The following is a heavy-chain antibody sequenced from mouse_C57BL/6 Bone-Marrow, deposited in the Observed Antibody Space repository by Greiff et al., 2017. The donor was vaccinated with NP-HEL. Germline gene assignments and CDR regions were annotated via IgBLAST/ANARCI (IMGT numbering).Heavy chain of an antibody. CDR1: GYTFTDYY. J-gene: IGHJ2*01. CDR3: GFLLLLY. Sequence: EVQLQQSGPELVKPGASVKISCKASGYTFTDYYMNWVKQSHGKSLEWIGDINPNNGGTSYNQKFKGKATLTVDKSSSTAYMELRSLTSEDSAVYYCGFLLLLYWGQGTTLTVSS. CDR2: INPNNGGT. D-gene: IGHD1-1*01. V-gene: IGHV1-26*01.